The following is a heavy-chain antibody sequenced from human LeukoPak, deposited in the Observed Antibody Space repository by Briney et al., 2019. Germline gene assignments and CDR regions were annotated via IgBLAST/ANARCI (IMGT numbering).Heavy chain of an antibody. CDR3: ARVSKSGWYAPDY. V-gene: IGHV1-2*02. CDR2: INPNSGGT. Sequence: ASVKVSCKASGYTFTGYYMHWVRQAPGQGLEWMGWINPNSGGTNYAQKFQGRVTMTRDTSISTAYMELSRLRSDDTAVYYCARVSKSGWYAPDYWGQGTLVNVSS. CDR1: GYTFTGYY. D-gene: IGHD6-19*01. J-gene: IGHJ4*02.